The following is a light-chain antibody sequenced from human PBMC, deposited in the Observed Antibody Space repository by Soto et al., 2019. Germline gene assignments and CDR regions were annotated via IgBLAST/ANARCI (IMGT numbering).Light chain of an antibody. Sequence: QSVLTQPPSASGSPGQSVTISCTGTSSDVGGYNYVSWYQLRPGKAPKLMIYEVNKRPSGVPGRFSGSKSGNTASLSVSGLQAEDEADCSCSSYAGNRNVVFGGGTKLTVL. J-gene: IGLJ2*01. CDR1: SSDVGGYNY. CDR2: EVN. CDR3: SSYAGNRNVV. V-gene: IGLV2-8*01.